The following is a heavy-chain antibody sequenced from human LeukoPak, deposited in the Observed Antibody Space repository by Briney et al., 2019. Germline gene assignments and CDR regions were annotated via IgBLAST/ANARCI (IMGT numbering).Heavy chain of an antibody. J-gene: IGHJ4*02. Sequence: GASVKVSCKASGYTFTSYYMHWVRQAPGQGLERMGIINPSGGSTSYAQKFQGRVTMTRDMSTSTVYMELSSLRSEDTAVYYCARSSGTYYYDSSGPIWGQGTLVTVSS. V-gene: IGHV1-46*01. CDR3: ARSSGTYYYDSSGPI. D-gene: IGHD3-22*01. CDR2: INPSGGST. CDR1: GYTFTSYY.